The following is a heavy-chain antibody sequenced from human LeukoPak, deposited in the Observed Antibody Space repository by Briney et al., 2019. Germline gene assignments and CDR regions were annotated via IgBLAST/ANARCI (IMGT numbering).Heavy chain of an antibody. Sequence: PSETLSLTCTVSGGSISTKSYYWGWIRQHPGKGLEWIGYIYYSGSTYYNPSLKSRVTMSLDTFNHQFSLKLSSVTAADTAVYYCAKRETYWYFDLWGRGLLVTVSS. CDR1: GGSISTKSYY. CDR3: AKRETYWYFDL. V-gene: IGHV4-31*03. CDR2: IYYSGST. J-gene: IGHJ2*01.